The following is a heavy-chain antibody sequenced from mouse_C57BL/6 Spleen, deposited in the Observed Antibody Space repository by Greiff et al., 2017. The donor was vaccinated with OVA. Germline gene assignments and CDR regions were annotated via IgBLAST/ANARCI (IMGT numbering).Heavy chain of an antibody. CDR1: GFTFTDYY. J-gene: IGHJ4*01. CDR2: IRNKANGYTT. D-gene: IGHD1-1*01. V-gene: IGHV7-3*01. CDR3: ASLLGAMDY. Sequence: EVKLVESGGGLVQPGGSLSLSCAASGFTFTDYYMSWVRQPPGQALEWLGFIRNKANGYTTEYSASVKGRFTISRDNSQSILYLQMNALRAEDSATYYCASLLGAMDYWGQGTSVTVSS.